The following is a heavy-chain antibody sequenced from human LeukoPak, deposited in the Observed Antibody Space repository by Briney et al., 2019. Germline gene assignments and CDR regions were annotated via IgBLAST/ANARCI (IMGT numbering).Heavy chain of an antibody. CDR2: INAGNGNT. CDR1: GYTFTSYA. D-gene: IGHD3-3*01. CDR3: AREYDFWGGFDY. V-gene: IGHV1-3*01. J-gene: IGHJ4*02. Sequence: GASVKVSCKASGYTFTSYAMHWVRQAPGQRLEWMGWINAGNGNTKYSQKFQGRVTITRDTSASTAYMELSSLRSEDTAVYYCAREYDFWGGFDYWGQGTLVTVSS.